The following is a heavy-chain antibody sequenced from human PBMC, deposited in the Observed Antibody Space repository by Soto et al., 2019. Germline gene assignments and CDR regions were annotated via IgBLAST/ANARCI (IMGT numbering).Heavy chain of an antibody. Sequence: GSLRLSCAASGFTFSSYAMSWVRQAPGKGLEWVSAISGSGGSTYYADSVKGRFTISRDNSKNTLYLQMNSLRAEDTAVYYCAKDGGSSPWFYYYGMDVWGQGTTVTVSS. V-gene: IGHV3-23*01. CDR1: GFTFSSYA. CDR3: AKDGGSSPWFYYYGMDV. D-gene: IGHD6-13*01. CDR2: ISGSGGST. J-gene: IGHJ6*02.